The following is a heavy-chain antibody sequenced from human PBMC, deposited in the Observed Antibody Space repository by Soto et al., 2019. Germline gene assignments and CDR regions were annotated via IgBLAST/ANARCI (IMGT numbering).Heavy chain of an antibody. CDR2: IYFQGTT. J-gene: IGHJ5*02. CDR3: ARVSGGSIFGVVPRFDP. Sequence: PSETLSLTCTVSGGSMSSNYWSWIRQAPGKGLEWVGYIYFQGTTNYNPSLKSRVTISVDTSKNQFSLKLSSVTAADTAVYYCARVSGGSIFGVVPRFDPWGQGTLVTVSS. D-gene: IGHD3-3*01. CDR1: GGSMSSNY. V-gene: IGHV4-59*01.